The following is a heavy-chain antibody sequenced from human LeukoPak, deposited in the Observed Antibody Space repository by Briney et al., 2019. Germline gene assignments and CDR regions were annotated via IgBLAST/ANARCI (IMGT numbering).Heavy chain of an antibody. V-gene: IGHV3-23*01. CDR2: ISDGGSDT. CDR3: AKDMNSWRDGSGLGDYFDY. Sequence: GGSLRLSCAASGFTFSTYAMSWVRQAPGKGLDWVSTISDGGSDTHYADSVKGRFTISRDDSKNTLNLQMNSLRADDTAVYYCAKDMNSWRDGSGLGDYFDYWGQGTLVTVSS. J-gene: IGHJ4*02. CDR1: GFTFSTYA. D-gene: IGHD6-19*01.